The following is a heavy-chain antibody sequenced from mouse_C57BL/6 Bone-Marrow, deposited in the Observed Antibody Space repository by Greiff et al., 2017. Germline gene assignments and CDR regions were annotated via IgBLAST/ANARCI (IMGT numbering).Heavy chain of an antibody. D-gene: IGHD2-12*01. CDR1: GYTFTSYW. J-gene: IGHJ4*01. CDR3: ASAYYSPLSAMDY. V-gene: IGHV1-64*01. Sequence: QVQLKQPGAELVKPGASVKLSCKASGYTFTSYWMHWVKQRPGQGLEWIGMIHPNSGSTNYNEKFKSKATLTVDKSSSTASMQLSSLTSEDSAVYYCASAYYSPLSAMDYWGQGTSVTVSS. CDR2: IHPNSGST.